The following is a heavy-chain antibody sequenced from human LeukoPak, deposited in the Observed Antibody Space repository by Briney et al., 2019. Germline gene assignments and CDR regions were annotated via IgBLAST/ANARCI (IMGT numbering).Heavy chain of an antibody. D-gene: IGHD6-6*01. CDR1: GYTFTSYD. V-gene: IGHV1-8*01. CDR2: MNPNSGNT. CDR3: AKIGAAARRTPNPRWFDP. Sequence: ASVKVSCKASGYTFTSYDINWVRQATGQGLEWMGWMNPNSGNTGYAQKFQGRVSMTWNTSISTAYMELSSLKAEDTAVYYCAKIGAAARRTPNPRWFDPWGQGTLVTVSS. J-gene: IGHJ5*02.